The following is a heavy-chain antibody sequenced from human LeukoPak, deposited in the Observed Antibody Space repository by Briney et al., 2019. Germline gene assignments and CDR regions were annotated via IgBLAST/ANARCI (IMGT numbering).Heavy chain of an antibody. Sequence: PGGSLRLSCAASGFTFSSYGMHWVRQAPGKGLEWVAFIRYDGSNKYYADSVKGRFTISRDNSKNTLYLQMNSLRAEDTAVFYCTKDGGGVEYFDYWGQGTLVTVSS. CDR1: GFTFSSYG. D-gene: IGHD3-16*01. CDR3: TKDGGGVEYFDY. CDR2: IRYDGSNK. J-gene: IGHJ4*02. V-gene: IGHV3-30*02.